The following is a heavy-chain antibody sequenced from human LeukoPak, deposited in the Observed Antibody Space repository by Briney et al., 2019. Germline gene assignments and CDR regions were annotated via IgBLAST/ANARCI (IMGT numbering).Heavy chain of an antibody. CDR3: ARRSGCRYYYYMDV. CDR1: GGSISSSSYY. D-gene: IGHD5-12*01. Sequence: SETLSLTCTVSGGSISSSSYYWGWIRQPPGKGLEWIGYIYYSGSTNYNPSLKSRVTISVDTSKNQFSLKLSSVTAADTAVYYCARRSGCRYYYYMDVWGKGTTVTVSS. J-gene: IGHJ6*03. V-gene: IGHV4-61*05. CDR2: IYYSGST.